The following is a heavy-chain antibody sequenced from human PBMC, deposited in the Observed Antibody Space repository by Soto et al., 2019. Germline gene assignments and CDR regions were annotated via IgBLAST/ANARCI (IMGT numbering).Heavy chain of an antibody. Sequence: QAQLVESGGCVVQRGRSLRLSCEASGFPFSAYGMHRVRQAPGKGLEWVAIIWFDGSNQYYADSVKGRFTISRDNSKNTLYLQMNSLRAEDTAVYYCARDMLGEQQLVLWGQGTLVTVSS. V-gene: IGHV3-33*01. J-gene: IGHJ4*01. CDR1: GFPFSAYG. CDR3: ARDMLGEQQLVL. CDR2: IWFDGSNQ. D-gene: IGHD3-10*02.